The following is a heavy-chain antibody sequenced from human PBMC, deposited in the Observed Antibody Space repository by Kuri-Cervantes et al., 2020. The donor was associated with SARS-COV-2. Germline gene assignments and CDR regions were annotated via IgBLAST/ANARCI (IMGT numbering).Heavy chain of an antibody. J-gene: IGHJ3*02. V-gene: IGHV4-39*07. D-gene: IGHD2-8*01. CDR1: GGSISSSSYY. CDR2: IYYSGST. Sequence: SETLSLTCTVSGGSISSSSYYWGWIRQPPGKGLEWIGSIYYSGSTYYNPSLKSRVTISVDTSKNQFSLKLSSVTAADTAVYYCARDPPYCTNGVCYRSYAFDIWGQGTMVTVSS. CDR3: ARDPPYCTNGVCYRSYAFDI.